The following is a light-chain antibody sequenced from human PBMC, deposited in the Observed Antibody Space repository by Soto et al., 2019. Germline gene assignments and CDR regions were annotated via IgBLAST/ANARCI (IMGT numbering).Light chain of an antibody. J-gene: IGLJ2*01. CDR2: DDS. CDR1: NIGIKT. CDR3: QVWDGSGDYIV. V-gene: IGLV3-21*02. Sequence: SYELTQPPSVSVAPGQTASITCGGNNIGIKTVHWYQRKPGQAPVLVVYDDSDRPSGIPERFSGSNSGNTATLTISRVEAGDEADYYCQVWDGSGDYIVFGGGTKVTVL.